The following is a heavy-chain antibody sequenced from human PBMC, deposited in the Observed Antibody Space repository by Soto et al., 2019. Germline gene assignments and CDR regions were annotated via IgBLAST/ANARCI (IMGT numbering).Heavy chain of an antibody. Sequence: EVQLLESGGGLVQPGGSLRLSCAASGFTFSSYSMIWVRQAPGKGLVWVSVISGTDDSTYYADSVKGRLTISRDNSKKTLCLHKNRLGAEEEAVHYCATRSNAHTFDYWGQGTLVTVSS. CDR3: ATRSNAHTFDY. J-gene: IGHJ4*02. CDR1: GFTFSSYS. CDR2: ISGTDDST. V-gene: IGHV3-23*01.